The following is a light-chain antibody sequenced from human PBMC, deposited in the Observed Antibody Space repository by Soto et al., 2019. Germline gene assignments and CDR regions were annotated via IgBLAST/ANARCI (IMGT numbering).Light chain of an antibody. CDR2: EVS. Sequence: QSALTQPASVSGSPGQSITISCTGTSSDVGGYKYVSWFQQHPGEAPKLMIYEVSNRPSGVSNRFSASKSGNTASLTISGLQAEDEADYYCSSYTTSSTWVFGGGTKVTV. CDR3: SSYTTSSTWV. CDR1: SSDVGGYKY. V-gene: IGLV2-14*01. J-gene: IGLJ3*02.